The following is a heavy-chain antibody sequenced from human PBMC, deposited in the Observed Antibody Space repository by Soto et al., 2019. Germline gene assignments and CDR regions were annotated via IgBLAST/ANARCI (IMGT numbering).Heavy chain of an antibody. CDR3: ARTPYYDSSGYFDY. V-gene: IGHV4-30-2*01. Sequence: PSETLSLTCAVSGGSISSGGYSWSWIRQPPGKGPEWIGYIYHSGSTYYNPSLKSRVTISVDRSKNQFSLKLSSVTAADTAVYYCARTPYYDSSGYFDYWGQGTLVTVSS. CDR2: IYHSGST. CDR1: GGSISSGGYS. J-gene: IGHJ4*02. D-gene: IGHD3-22*01.